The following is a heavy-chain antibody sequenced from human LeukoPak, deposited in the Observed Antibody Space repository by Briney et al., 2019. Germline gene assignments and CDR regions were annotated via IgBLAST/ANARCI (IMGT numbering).Heavy chain of an antibody. CDR3: ARDATGDGDLES. CDR2: ISYDGSNK. J-gene: IGHJ1*01. D-gene: IGHD4-17*01. Sequence: GGSLRLSCGASGCTFRSYVMHWVRQAPGKGLEWVAVISYDGSNKYYADSVKGRFTISRDNSKNTLYLQMNSLRSEDTALYYCARDATGDGDLESWGQGTLVTVSP. V-gene: IGHV3-30*04. CDR1: GCTFRSYV.